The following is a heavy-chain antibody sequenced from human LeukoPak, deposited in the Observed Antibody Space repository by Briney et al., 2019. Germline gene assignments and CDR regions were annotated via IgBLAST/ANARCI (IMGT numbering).Heavy chain of an antibody. CDR1: GYTFTSYY. V-gene: IGHV1-46*01. Sequence: SVKVSCKASGYTFTSYYMHWVRHAPGQGLERMGIINPSGGSTSYAQKFQGRVTMTRDMSTSTVYMELSSLRSEDTAVYYCARAQYYADAFDIWGQGTMATVSS. CDR2: INPSGGST. J-gene: IGHJ3*02. D-gene: IGHD2-2*01. CDR3: ARAQYYADAFDI.